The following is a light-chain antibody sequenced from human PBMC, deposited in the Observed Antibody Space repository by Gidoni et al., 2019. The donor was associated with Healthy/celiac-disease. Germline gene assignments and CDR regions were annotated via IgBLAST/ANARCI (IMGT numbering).Light chain of an antibody. V-gene: IGKV3-11*01. J-gene: IGKJ1*01. CDR2: DAS. CDR1: QSVSSY. CDR3: QQRSNWPPWT. Sequence: EILLTQSPATLSLSPGERATLSCRASQSVSSYLTCYQQKPGQAPRLLIYDASNRATGIPDRCSGSGAGTDFTLIISSLVPEDFAVYYCQQRSNWPPWTFXQXTKVEIK.